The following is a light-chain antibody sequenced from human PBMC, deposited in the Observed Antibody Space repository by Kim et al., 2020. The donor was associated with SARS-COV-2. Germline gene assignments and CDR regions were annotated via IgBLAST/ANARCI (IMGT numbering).Light chain of an antibody. Sequence: EIVLTQSPGTLSLSPGERATLSCRASQSVSSSYLAWYQQKPGQAPRLLIYGASSRATGIPDRCSGRGSGTDFTLTISRLEPEDFAVYYCQQYGSAPCTFGQGTKVDIK. CDR2: GAS. V-gene: IGKV3-20*01. CDR1: QSVSSSY. CDR3: QQYGSAPCT. J-gene: IGKJ1*01.